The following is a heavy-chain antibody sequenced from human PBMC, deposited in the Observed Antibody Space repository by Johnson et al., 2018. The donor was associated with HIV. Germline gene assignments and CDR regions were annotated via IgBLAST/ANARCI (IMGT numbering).Heavy chain of an antibody. CDR3: AKAPYGSGIRPGAFDI. CDR2: ISYDGSIK. V-gene: IGHV3-30*04. CDR1: GFTFSASA. Sequence: QVQLVESGGGVVQPGRSLRLSCAASGFTFSASAMHWVRQAPGKGLEWVAVISYDGSIKYYAGSVKGRFTISRDNSKTTLYLQMNSLRAEDTAVYYCAKAPYGSGIRPGAFDIWGQGTMVTVSS. D-gene: IGHD3-10*01. J-gene: IGHJ3*02.